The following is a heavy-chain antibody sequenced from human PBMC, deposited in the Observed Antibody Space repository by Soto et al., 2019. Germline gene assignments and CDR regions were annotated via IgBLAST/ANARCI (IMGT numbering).Heavy chain of an antibody. Sequence: QVQLVQSGAEVKKPGASVKVSCKASGYTFTSYGISWVRQAPGQGHEWRGWTSAYNGNTNYAQKLQGRVTMTTDTYLSTAYMELRSLRSDDSAVYYCARGCHYDFWSGYFFHYYYYMDVWGKGSTVTVSS. J-gene: IGHJ6*03. D-gene: IGHD3-3*01. CDR2: TSAYNGNT. CDR3: ARGCHYDFWSGYFFHYYYYMDV. V-gene: IGHV1-18*01. CDR1: GYTFTSYG.